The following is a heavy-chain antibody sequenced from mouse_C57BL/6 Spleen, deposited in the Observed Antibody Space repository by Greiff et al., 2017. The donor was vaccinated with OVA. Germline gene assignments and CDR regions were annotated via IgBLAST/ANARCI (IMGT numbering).Heavy chain of an antibody. CDR3: ARTHYYGRSLDY. J-gene: IGHJ2*01. D-gene: IGHD1-1*01. V-gene: IGHV1-53*01. CDR2: INPSNGGT. Sequence: QVQLQQSGPELVKPGASVKLSCKASGYTFTSYWMHWVKQRPGQGLEWIGNINPSNGGTNYNEKFKSKATLTVDKSSSTAYMQLSSLTSEDSAVYYCARTHYYGRSLDYWGQGTTLTVSS. CDR1: GYTFTSYW.